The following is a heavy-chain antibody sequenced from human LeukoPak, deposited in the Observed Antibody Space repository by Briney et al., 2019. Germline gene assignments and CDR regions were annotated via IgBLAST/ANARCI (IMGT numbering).Heavy chain of an antibody. CDR2: SYPGDSKA. Sequence: GESLKISCKGSGYSFTNYWIGWVRQMAGKGLEWMGISYPGDSKATYSPSLHGQVCISADPSISTAYLHWSSLKASDTATYYCARRDRYCSGGSCSSYYWGQ. V-gene: IGHV5-51*01. CDR3: ARRDRYCSGGSCSSYY. D-gene: IGHD2-15*01. CDR1: GYSFTNYW. J-gene: IGHJ4*02.